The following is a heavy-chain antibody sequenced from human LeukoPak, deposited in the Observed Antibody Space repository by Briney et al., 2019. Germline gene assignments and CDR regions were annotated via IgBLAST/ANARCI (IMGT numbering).Heavy chain of an antibody. D-gene: IGHD2-2*01. V-gene: IGHV3-7*01. CDR1: GFTFSSYW. Sequence: GRSLRLSCAASGFTFSSYWMSWVRQAPGKGLEWVANIKQDGSEKYYVDSVKGRFTISRDNAKNSLYLQMNSLRAEDTAVYYCASGRRYCSSTSCRIGAFDIWGQGTMVTVSS. CDR2: IKQDGSEK. J-gene: IGHJ3*02. CDR3: ASGRRYCSSTSCRIGAFDI.